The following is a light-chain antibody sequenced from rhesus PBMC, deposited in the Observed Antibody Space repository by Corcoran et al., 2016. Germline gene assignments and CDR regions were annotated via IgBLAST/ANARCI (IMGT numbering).Light chain of an antibody. J-gene: IGKJ4*01. V-gene: IGKV2S2*01. CDR2: KVT. CDR1: QSLLHSNGNTY. CDR3: MQSTKDPT. Sequence: DIVMTQTPVSLPVTPGEPASISCRSSQSLLHSNGNTYLDWYLQKPGQSPRLLVYKVTNRESGVPDRFSGRGSGTDFTLKISRVEPEDVGVYYCMQSTKDPTFGGGTKVELK.